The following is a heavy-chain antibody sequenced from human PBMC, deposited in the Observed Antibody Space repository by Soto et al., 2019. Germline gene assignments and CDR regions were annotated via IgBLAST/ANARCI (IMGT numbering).Heavy chain of an antibody. CDR1: GFTFSSYA. V-gene: IGHV3-23*01. Sequence: PGGSLRLSCAASGFTFSSYAMSWVRQAPGKGLEWVSSIRASGDDTYYADSVKGRFTISRDNSKNTLYMHMKSLRAEDTAVYHCARGPDQPFDYWGQGTQVTVSS. CDR2: IRASGDDT. J-gene: IGHJ4*02. CDR3: ARGPDQPFDY.